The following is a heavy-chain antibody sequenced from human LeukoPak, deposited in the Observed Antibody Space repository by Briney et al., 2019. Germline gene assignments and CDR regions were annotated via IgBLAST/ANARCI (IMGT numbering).Heavy chain of an antibody. CDR2: ISPSSSYI. J-gene: IGHJ4*02. Sequence: GGSLRLSCAASGFSFSGYSINWVRQASGKGLECVSSISPSSSYIYYADSVKGRFTISRDNAKNSLYLQMNSLRAEDTAVYYCARGRGCSSMSCYPDYWGQGTLVTVSS. CDR1: GFSFSGYS. V-gene: IGHV3-21*01. D-gene: IGHD2-2*01. CDR3: ARGRGCSSMSCYPDY.